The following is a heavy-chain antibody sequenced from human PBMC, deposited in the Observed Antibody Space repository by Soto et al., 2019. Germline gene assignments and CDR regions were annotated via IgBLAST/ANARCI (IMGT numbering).Heavy chain of an antibody. J-gene: IGHJ5*02. CDR1: GGSISSGGYY. CDR2: IYYSGST. Sequence: SETLSLTCTVSGGSISSGGYYWSWVRQHPGKGLEWIGYIYYSGSTYYNPSLKSRVTISVDTSKNQFSLKLSSVTAADTAVYYCAMGYGDDGLNWFDPWGQGTLVTVSS. V-gene: IGHV4-31*03. D-gene: IGHD4-17*01. CDR3: AMGYGDDGLNWFDP.